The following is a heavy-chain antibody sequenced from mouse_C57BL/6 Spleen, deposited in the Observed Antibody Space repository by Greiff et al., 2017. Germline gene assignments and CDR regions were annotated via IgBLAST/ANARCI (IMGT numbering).Heavy chain of an antibody. Sequence: QVQLQQSGAELARPGASVKMSCKASGYTFTSYTMHWVKQRPGQGLEWIGYINPSSGYTKYNQKFKDKATLTADKSSSTAYMQLSSLTSEDSAVYYCARFPSLDGYYDAMDYWGQGTSVTVSS. CDR3: ARFPSLDGYYDAMDY. D-gene: IGHD2-3*01. CDR2: INPSSGYT. CDR1: GYTFTSYT. V-gene: IGHV1-4*01. J-gene: IGHJ4*01.